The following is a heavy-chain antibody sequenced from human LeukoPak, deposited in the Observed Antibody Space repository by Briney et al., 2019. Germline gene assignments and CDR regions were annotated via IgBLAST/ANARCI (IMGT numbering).Heavy chain of an antibody. CDR1: GGTFSSYA. V-gene: IGHV1-69*13. J-gene: IGHJ4*02. D-gene: IGHD2-15*01. Sequence: SGKVSCKASGGTFSSYAISWVRQAPGQGLEWMGGIIPIFGTANYAQKFQGRVTITADESTSTAYMELSSLRSEDTAVYYCARGDLKGYCSGGSCYFDYWGQGTLVTVSS. CDR2: IIPIFGTA. CDR3: ARGDLKGYCSGGSCYFDY.